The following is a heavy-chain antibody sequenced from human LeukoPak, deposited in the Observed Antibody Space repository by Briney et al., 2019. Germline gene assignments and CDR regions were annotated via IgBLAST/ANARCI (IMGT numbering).Heavy chain of an antibody. J-gene: IGHJ4*02. D-gene: IGHD1-26*01. CDR2: INSAGSST. Sequence: SGGSLRLSCAASGFTFSTYWMHWVRQAPEKGLVWVSRINSAGSSTSYADSVKGRFTISRDNAKNTLFLQMNSLRAEDTAVYYCARSLGGSFDYWGQGTLVTVSS. V-gene: IGHV3-74*01. CDR1: GFTFSTYW. CDR3: ARSLGGSFDY.